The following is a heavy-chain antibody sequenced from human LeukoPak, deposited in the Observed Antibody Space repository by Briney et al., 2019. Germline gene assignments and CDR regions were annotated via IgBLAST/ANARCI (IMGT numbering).Heavy chain of an antibody. Sequence: GGSLRLSCTASGFTLGTYAMHSVRQAPGKGFEWVAVISSDGSITIYPDSMRGRFTISRDNSKNTLYLEMKSLRGVDTALYFCARDPIGGRPDYLDLWGQGSPVTVSS. D-gene: IGHD3-10*01. J-gene: IGHJ4*02. CDR3: ARDPIGGRPDYLDL. CDR1: GFTLGTYA. V-gene: IGHV3-30*01. CDR2: ISSDGSIT.